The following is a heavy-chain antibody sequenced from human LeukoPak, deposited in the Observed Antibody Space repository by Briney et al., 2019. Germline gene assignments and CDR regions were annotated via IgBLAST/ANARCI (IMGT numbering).Heavy chain of an antibody. V-gene: IGHV4-59*01. CDR3: ARGYSSSWYLY. J-gene: IGHJ4*02. D-gene: IGHD6-13*01. CDR1: GGSISSYY. Sequence: SETLSLTCTVSGGSISSYYWSWIRQPPGKVLEWIGYIYYSGSTNYNPSLKSRVTISVDTSKNQFSLKLSSVTAADTAVYYCARGYSSSWYLYWGQGTLVTVSS. CDR2: IYYSGST.